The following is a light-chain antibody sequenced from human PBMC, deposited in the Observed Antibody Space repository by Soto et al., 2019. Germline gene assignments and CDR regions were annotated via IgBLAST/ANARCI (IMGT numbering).Light chain of an antibody. CDR1: SSDVGGYNY. Sequence: QSALTQPASVSGSPGQSITISCTGTSSDVGGYNYVSWYQQPPGKAPKLMIYDVSNRASGVSNRFSGSKSGNTASLTISGLHAEDEADYYCSSYTSSSTLVFGTGTKLTVL. CDR2: DVS. CDR3: SSYTSSSTLV. J-gene: IGLJ1*01. V-gene: IGLV2-14*01.